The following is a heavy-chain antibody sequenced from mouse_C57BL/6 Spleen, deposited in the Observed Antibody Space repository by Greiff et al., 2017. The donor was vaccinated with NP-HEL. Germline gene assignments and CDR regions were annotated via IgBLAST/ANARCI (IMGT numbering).Heavy chain of an antibody. D-gene: IGHD1-1*01. V-gene: IGHV1-82*01. CDR2: IYPGDGDT. CDR3: AREDYYGPSYYYSVDY. J-gene: IGHJ4*01. Sequence: LVKPGASVKISCKASGYAFSSSWMNWVKQRPGKGLEWIGRIYPGDGDTNYNGKFKGKATLTADKSSSTAYMQLSSLTSEDSAVYFCAREDYYGPSYYYSVDYGGQGTSVTVSS. CDR1: GYAFSSSW.